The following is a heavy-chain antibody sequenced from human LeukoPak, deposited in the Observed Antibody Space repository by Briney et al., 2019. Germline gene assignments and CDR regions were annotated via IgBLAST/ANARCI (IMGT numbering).Heavy chain of an antibody. D-gene: IGHD1-1*01. J-gene: IGHJ4*02. CDR1: GFTFRNYW. CDR2: INGDGSDI. V-gene: IGHV3-74*01. Sequence: GGSLRLSCAASGFTFRNYWMHCVRHAPGKGLVWVSRINGDGSDISYADFVKGRFTISRDNAKNTLSLQMDSLTDDDTALYYCPGGFGHNWSPFENWGQGTLVAVSS. CDR3: PGGFGHNWSPFEN.